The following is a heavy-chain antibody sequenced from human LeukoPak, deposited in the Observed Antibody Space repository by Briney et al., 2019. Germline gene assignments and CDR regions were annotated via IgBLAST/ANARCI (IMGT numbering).Heavy chain of an antibody. V-gene: IGHV3-23*01. CDR2: ISGNSGSDT. CDR3: TKRGTGGDTTYCDF. J-gene: IGHJ4*02. D-gene: IGHD3-16*01. CDR1: GLTFSSYA. Sequence: PGGSLRLSCAPSGLTFSSYANFCDRQAPGKGLEWFSAISGNSGSDTYYADAVKGRFTISRDNSKNTLYLQMNSLRAEDTAFYYCTKRGTGGDTTYCDFWGQGTLVTVSS.